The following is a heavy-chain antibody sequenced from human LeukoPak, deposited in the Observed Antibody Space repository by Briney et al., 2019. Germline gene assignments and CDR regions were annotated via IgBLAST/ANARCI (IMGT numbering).Heavy chain of an antibody. V-gene: IGHV4-38-2*01. J-gene: IGHJ1*01. Sequence: SETLSLTCVVSGYSISSGYYCGWIRQPPGKGLEWIGSIYHTGNTYSNPSLQSRVILSVDTSKNQFSLKLTSVTAADTAVYYCARWKEAEYFQHWGQGTLVTVSS. CDR1: GYSISSGYY. CDR3: ARWKEAEYFQH. CDR2: IYHTGNT. D-gene: IGHD1-1*01.